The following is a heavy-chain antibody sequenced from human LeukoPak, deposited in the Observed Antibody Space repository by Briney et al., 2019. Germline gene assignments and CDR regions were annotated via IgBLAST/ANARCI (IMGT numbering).Heavy chain of an antibody. V-gene: IGHV4-34*01. D-gene: IGHD3-16*02. CDR2: IHPSGSI. CDR3: ARGADPYKIAY. J-gene: IGHJ4*02. Sequence: SEALSLTCAVYGGSFSGYYWSWIRQSPGKGLGWIGEIHPSGSIHYNPSLESRINISPDTSKNQFSLKLSSVTTADTALYYCARGADPYKIAYWGPGTLVTVSS. CDR1: GGSFSGYY.